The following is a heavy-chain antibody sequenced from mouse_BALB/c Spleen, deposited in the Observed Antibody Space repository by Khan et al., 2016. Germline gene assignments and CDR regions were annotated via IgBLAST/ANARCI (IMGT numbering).Heavy chain of an antibody. V-gene: IGHV3-8*02. CDR2: ISYSGGT. Sequence: EVQLQESGPSLVKPSQTLYLTCSVIGDSITSGYWNWIRKFPGNKLEYMGYISYSGGTHNNPSLKSRISITRDTSKNQYYLQLNSETTADTGPYYSARYYGSSSVRGMDYWGQRLSVTVSS. CDR1: GDSITSGY. D-gene: IGHD1-1*01. CDR3: ARYYGSSSVRGMDY. J-gene: IGHJ4*01.